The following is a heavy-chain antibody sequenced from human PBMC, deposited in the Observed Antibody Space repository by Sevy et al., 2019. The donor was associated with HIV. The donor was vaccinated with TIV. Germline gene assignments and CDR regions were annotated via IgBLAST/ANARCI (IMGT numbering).Heavy chain of an antibody. D-gene: IGHD1-26*01. J-gene: IGHJ4*02. CDR1: GFTFREAW. CDR3: AAGTGSSDFDY. CDR2: IKSKTDAATR. V-gene: IGHV3-15*01. Sequence: GGSLRLSCAASGFTFREAWMSWVRQAPGKGLEWVGRIKSKTDAATRDFAAPVRGRFSNSRDDSANTVYLVMNNLKPEDTGVYYCAAGTGSSDFDYWGQGTLVTVSS.